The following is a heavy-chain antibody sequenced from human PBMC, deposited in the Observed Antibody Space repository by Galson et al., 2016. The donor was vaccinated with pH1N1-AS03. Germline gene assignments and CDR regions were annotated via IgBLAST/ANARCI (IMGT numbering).Heavy chain of an antibody. V-gene: IGHV1-18*03. D-gene: IGHD2-15*01. Sequence: SVKVSCKASGYTFTNFGIIWVRQAPGQGLEWMGWISGYDDDTNYAQNVAGRVTMTTDKSTSTVYMELRSLGSDDMAVYYCARDRGFRPDTFDIWGQGTWVTVSS. CDR2: ISGYDDDT. CDR1: GYTFTNFG. CDR3: ARDRGFRPDTFDI. J-gene: IGHJ3*02.